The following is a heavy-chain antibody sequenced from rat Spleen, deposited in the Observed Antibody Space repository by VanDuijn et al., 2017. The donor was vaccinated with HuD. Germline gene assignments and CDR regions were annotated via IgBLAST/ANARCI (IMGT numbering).Heavy chain of an antibody. J-gene: IGHJ2*01. CDR3: ARLGYYSGGDYFDY. CDR2: ISTGGGNT. CDR1: GFTFSNYD. V-gene: IGHV5S13*01. Sequence: EVQLVESGGGLVQPGRSLKLSCAASGFTFSNYDMAWVRQAPTKGLEWIASISTGGGNTYYRDSVKGRFTISRDNAKNTQYLQMDSLRSEDTATYYCARLGYYSGGDYFDYWGQGVMVTVSS. D-gene: IGHD1-1*01.